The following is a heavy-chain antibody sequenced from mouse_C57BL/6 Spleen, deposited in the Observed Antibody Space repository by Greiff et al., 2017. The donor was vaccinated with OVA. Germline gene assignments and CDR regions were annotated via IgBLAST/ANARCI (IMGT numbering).Heavy chain of an antibody. J-gene: IGHJ2*01. V-gene: IGHV1-53*01. Sequence: VQLQQSGTELVKPGASVKLSCKASGYTFTSYWMHWVKQRPGQGLEWIGNINPSNGGTNYNEKFKSKATLTVDKSSSTAYMQLSSLTSEDSAVYDCARGYYDYDGDYFDYWGQGTTLTVSS. CDR2: INPSNGGT. D-gene: IGHD2-4*01. CDR3: ARGYYDYDGDYFDY. CDR1: GYTFTSYW.